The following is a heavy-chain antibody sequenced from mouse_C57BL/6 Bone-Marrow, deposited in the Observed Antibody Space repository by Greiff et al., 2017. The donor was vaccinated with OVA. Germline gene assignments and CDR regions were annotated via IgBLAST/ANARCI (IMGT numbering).Heavy chain of an antibody. J-gene: IGHJ3*01. CDR2: IYPGSGST. CDR1: GYTFTSYW. Sequence: QVQLQQSGAELVKPGASVKMSCKASGYTFTSYWITWVKQRPGQGLEWIGDIYPGSGSTNYNEKFKSKATLTVDTSSSTAYMQLSSLTSEDSAVYYCARRGLYYDYDGLCAYWGQGTLVTVSA. D-gene: IGHD2-4*01. V-gene: IGHV1-55*01. CDR3: ARRGLYYDYDGLCAY.